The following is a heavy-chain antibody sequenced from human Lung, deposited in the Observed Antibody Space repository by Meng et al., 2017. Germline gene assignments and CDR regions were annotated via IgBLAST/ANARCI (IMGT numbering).Heavy chain of an antibody. CDR1: GYTFTSYA. V-gene: IGHV1-3*01. Sequence: QVPPAQSGAEVRHPWTLVKVSSTASGYTFTSYAMHWVRQAPGQRLEWMGWINAGNGNTKYSQKCQGRVTITRDTSASTAYMELSSLRSEDTAVYYCARGDYCGGDCYWFDYWGQGTLVTVAS. D-gene: IGHD2-21*02. J-gene: IGHJ4*02. CDR2: INAGNGNT. CDR3: ARGDYCGGDCYWFDY.